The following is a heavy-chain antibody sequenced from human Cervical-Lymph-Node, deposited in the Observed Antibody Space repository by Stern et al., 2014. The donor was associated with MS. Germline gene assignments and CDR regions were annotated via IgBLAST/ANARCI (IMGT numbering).Heavy chain of an antibody. CDR1: GFTFCDYS. V-gene: IGHV3-9*01. Sequence: EVQLVESGGGLVQPGGALRLSRASSGFTFCDYSFHLVLPAPGKGREGVSHSSWNSGSIGYADSVKGRFTILRDNAKNSLYLQMNSLRAEDTALYYCVKGTTGYGHGAFDVWGQGTMVTVSS. CDR2: SSWNSGSI. J-gene: IGHJ3*01. CDR3: VKGTTGYGHGAFDV. D-gene: IGHD4-17*01.